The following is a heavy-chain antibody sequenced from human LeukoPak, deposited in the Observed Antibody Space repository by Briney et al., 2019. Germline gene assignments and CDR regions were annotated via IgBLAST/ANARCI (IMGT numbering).Heavy chain of an antibody. CDR3: ARDGSGWHKNFDY. J-gene: IGHJ4*02. Sequence: GASLRLSCAASGFTFSSYAMSWVRQAPGKGLEWVSSISSSSSYIYYADSVKGRFTISRDNAKNSLYLQMNSLRAEDTAVYYCARDGSGWHKNFDYWGQGTLVTVSS. CDR1: GFTFSSYA. D-gene: IGHD6-19*01. CDR2: ISSSSSYI. V-gene: IGHV3-21*01.